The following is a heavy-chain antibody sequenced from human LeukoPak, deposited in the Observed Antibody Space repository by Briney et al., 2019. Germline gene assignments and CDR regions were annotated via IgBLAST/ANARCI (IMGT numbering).Heavy chain of an antibody. CDR1: GFTFDDYG. D-gene: IGHD6-25*01. V-gene: IGHV3-11*01. CDR2: ITSSGSTI. J-gene: IGHJ6*04. Sequence: GGSLRLSCAASGFTFDDYGMSWVRQAPGKGPEGISCITSSGSTIYYADSVKGRFTISRDNAKNSLYLQMNSLRAEATAVYYCARRYSSDKEMDVWGKGTPVTISS. CDR3: ARRYSSDKEMDV.